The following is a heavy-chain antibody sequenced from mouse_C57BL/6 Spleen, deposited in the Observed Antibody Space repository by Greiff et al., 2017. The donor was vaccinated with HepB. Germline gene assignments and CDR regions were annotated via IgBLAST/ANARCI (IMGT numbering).Heavy chain of an antibody. CDR2: INYDGSST. J-gene: IGHJ2*01. CDR1: GFTFSDYY. Sequence: EVKLVESEGGLVQPGSSMKLSCTASGFTFSDYYMAWVRQVPEKGLEWVANINYDGSSTYYLDSLKSRFIISRDNAKNILYLQMSSLKSEDTATYYCAREADYYGSSYDYWGQGTTLTVSS. CDR3: AREADYYGSSYDY. V-gene: IGHV5-16*01. D-gene: IGHD1-1*01.